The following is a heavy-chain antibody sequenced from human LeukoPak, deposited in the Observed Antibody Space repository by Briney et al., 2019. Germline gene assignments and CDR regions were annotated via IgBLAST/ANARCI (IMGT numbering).Heavy chain of an antibody. V-gene: IGHV1-3*01. CDR2: INAGNGNT. CDR3: ARGSISGGATIELDFDY. CDR1: GYTFTSYA. Sequence: GASVKVSCKASGYTFTSYAMHWVRQAPGQRLEWMGWINAGNGNTKYSQKFQGRVTITRDTSASTAYMELSSLRSEDTAVYYCARGSISGGATIELDFDYWGQGTLVTVSS. J-gene: IGHJ4*01. D-gene: IGHD5-12*01.